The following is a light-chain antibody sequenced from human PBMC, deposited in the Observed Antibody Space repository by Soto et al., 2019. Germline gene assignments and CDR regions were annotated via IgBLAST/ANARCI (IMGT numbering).Light chain of an antibody. J-gene: IGKJ5*01. CDR1: QGISSW. CDR2: AAC. V-gene: IGKV1-12*01. Sequence: DIQMTQSPSSVSASVGDRVTITCRASQGISSWLAWYQQKPGKAPKLLIYAACSLQSGVPSRFSCRGSEKEFTLTISSLQPEDFTTYHCQQSNSFPTTFGQGTRLEIK. CDR3: QQSNSFPTT.